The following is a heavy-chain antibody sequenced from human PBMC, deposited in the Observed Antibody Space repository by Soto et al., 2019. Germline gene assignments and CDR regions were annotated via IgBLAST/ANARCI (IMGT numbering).Heavy chain of an antibody. Sequence: SGGSLRLSCAASGFTFSSYGMHWVRQAPGKGLEWVAVISYDGSNKYYADSVKGRFTISRDNSKNTLYLQMNSLRAEDTAVYYCAKDYYYGMDVWGQGTTVTVSS. J-gene: IGHJ6*02. V-gene: IGHV3-30*18. CDR2: ISYDGSNK. CDR3: AKDYYYGMDV. CDR1: GFTFSSYG.